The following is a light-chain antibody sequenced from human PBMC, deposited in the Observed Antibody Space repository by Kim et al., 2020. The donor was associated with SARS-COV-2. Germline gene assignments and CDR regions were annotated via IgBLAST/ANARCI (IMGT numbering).Light chain of an antibody. V-gene: IGLV6-57*02. CDR3: QSYDSNNHVI. CDR2: EDN. CDR1: GGSIDSNY. Sequence: KTVSISCTGSGGSIDSNYGQWYRQRPGSAPTILIYEDNQRPSGVPDRISGSVDSSSNSASLTISGLKPEDEADYYCQSYDSNNHVIFGGGTQLTVL. J-gene: IGLJ2*01.